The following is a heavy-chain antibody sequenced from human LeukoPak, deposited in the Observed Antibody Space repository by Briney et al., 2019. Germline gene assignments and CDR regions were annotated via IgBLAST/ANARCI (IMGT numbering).Heavy chain of an antibody. D-gene: IGHD3-22*01. CDR3: ARVGRLLPSNWFDP. J-gene: IGHJ5*02. Sequence: GESLKISCKGSGYSFTSYWIGWVRQMPGKGLEWVGIIYPGDTDTRYSPSFQGQVTISADKSISTAYLQWNTLKASDTAMYYCARVGRLLPSNWFDPWGQGTLVTVSS. CDR1: GYSFTSYW. CDR2: IYPGDTDT. V-gene: IGHV5-51*01.